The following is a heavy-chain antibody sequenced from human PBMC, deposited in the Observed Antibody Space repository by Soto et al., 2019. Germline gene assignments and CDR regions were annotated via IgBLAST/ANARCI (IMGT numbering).Heavy chain of an antibody. J-gene: IGHJ3*02. CDR3: VKRSGQSNGWGAVDI. D-gene: IGHD6-19*01. Sequence: EVQLLESGGGLVQPGGSLRVSCAASGFTFRSYAMCWVRQAPRKGLEWVSGLGGSGDSKYYADSVKGRFTISRDNSKKTVDLQMNSLRAEDTAVYYCVKRSGQSNGWGAVDIWGQGAMVTVSS. CDR1: GFTFRSYA. CDR2: LGGSGDSK. V-gene: IGHV3-23*01.